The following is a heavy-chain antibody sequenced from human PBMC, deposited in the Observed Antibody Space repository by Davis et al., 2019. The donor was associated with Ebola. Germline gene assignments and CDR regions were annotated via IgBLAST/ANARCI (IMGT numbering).Heavy chain of an antibody. D-gene: IGHD3-3*01. CDR3: ARDRFLNWFDP. Sequence: GSLRLSCTVSGGSISSGGYYWSWIRQHPGKGLEWIGYIYYSGSTNYNPSLKSRVTISVDTSKNQFSLKLSSVTAADTAVYYCARDRFLNWFDPWGQGTLVTVSS. V-gene: IGHV4-61*08. CDR1: GGSISSGGYY. J-gene: IGHJ5*02. CDR2: IYYSGST.